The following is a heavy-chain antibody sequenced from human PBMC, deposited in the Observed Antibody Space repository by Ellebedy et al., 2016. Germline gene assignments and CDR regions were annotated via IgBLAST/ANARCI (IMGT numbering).Heavy chain of an antibody. Sequence: GESLKISXAASGFTFSSYAMSWVRQAPGKGLELVSAISGSGGSTYYADSVKGRFTISRDNSKNTLYLQMNSLRAEDTAVYYCAKDVVQGATTWNDYWGQGTLVTVSS. CDR1: GFTFSSYA. J-gene: IGHJ4*02. CDR3: AKDVVQGATTWNDY. V-gene: IGHV3-23*01. D-gene: IGHD1-26*01. CDR2: ISGSGGST.